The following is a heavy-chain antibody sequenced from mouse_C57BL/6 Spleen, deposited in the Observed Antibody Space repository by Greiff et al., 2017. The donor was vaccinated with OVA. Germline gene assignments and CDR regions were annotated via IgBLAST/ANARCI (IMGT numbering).Heavy chain of an antibody. CDR3: ARHKYGKTLYYFDY. Sequence: EVQLVESGGGLVKPGGSLKLSCAASGFTFSSYTMSWVRQTPEKRLEWVATISGGGGNTYYPDSVKGRFTISRDNAKNTLYLQMSSLRSEDTALYYCARHKYGKTLYYFDYWGQGTTLTVSS. CDR2: ISGGGGNT. CDR1: GFTFSSYT. D-gene: IGHD2-1*01. V-gene: IGHV5-9*01. J-gene: IGHJ2*01.